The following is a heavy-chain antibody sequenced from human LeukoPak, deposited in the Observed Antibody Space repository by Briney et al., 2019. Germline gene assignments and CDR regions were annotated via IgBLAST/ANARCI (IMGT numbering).Heavy chain of an antibody. CDR2: IYYSGST. J-gene: IGHJ4*02. CDR1: GGSISSYY. V-gene: IGHV4-59*01. Sequence: PSETLSLTCTVSGGSISSYYWSWIRQPPGKGLEWIGYIYYSGSTNYNPSLKSRVTISVDTSKNQFSLKLSSVTAADTAVYYCASYKDYYGSGSSDYWGQGTLVTVSS. D-gene: IGHD3-10*01. CDR3: ASYKDYYGSGSSDY.